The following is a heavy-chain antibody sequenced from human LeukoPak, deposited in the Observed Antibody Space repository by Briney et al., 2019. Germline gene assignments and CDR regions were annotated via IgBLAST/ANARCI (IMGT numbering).Heavy chain of an antibody. V-gene: IGHV1-46*01. Sequence: ASVKVSCKASGYTFTGYYMHWVRQAPGQGLEWMGIINPSGGSTTYAQKFQGRVTMTEDTSTDTAYMELSSLRSEDTAVYYCATAGDAIDSVMIWDFWGQGTLVTVSS. CDR1: GYTFTGYY. CDR2: INPSGGST. J-gene: IGHJ4*02. D-gene: IGHD3/OR15-3a*01. CDR3: ATAGDAIDSVMIWDF.